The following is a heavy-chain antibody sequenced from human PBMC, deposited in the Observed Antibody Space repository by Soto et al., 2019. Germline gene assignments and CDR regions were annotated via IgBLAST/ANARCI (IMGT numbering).Heavy chain of an antibody. CDR1: GGSMRNYF. CDR2: IHYSGTT. CDR3: AAGEASSRNLAPYYLDF. D-gene: IGHD6-13*01. V-gene: IGHV4-59*01. Sequence: PSETLSLTCTVSGGSMRNYFWTWIPQPPGKGLEWIGYIHYSGTTSFFPSYNPSLRSRVTISEDTSKNQFSLKLLSVTTADTAVYFCAAGEASSRNLAPYYLDFWGQGTLVTVSS. J-gene: IGHJ4*02.